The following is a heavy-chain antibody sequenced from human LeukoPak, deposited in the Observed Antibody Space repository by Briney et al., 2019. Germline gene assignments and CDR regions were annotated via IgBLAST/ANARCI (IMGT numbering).Heavy chain of an antibody. J-gene: IGHJ4*02. D-gene: IGHD6-13*01. CDR3: ARVFVRQLVLYYFDY. V-gene: IGHV3-30-3*01. CDR2: ISYDGSNK. CDR1: GFTFITYA. Sequence: GGSLRLSCAGSGFTFITYAMHWVRQAPGKGLEWVAVISYDGSNKYYADSVKGRFTISRDNSKNTLYLQMNSLRAEDTAVYYCARVFVRQLVLYYFDYWGQGTLVTVSS.